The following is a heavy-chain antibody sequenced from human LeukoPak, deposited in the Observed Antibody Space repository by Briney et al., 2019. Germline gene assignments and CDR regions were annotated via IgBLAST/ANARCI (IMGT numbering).Heavy chain of an antibody. J-gene: IGHJ4*02. D-gene: IGHD6-19*01. V-gene: IGHV3-21*01. Sequence: SGGSLRLSCAVFGFTFNNYGMSWVRQAPGKGLEWVSFISTSSSYIYYADSVRGRFTISRDNAKNSLYLQMNSLRAEDTAVYYCARQQWLDGAYYFDYWGQGTLVTVSS. CDR3: ARQQWLDGAYYFDY. CDR1: GFTFNNYG. CDR2: ISTSSSYI.